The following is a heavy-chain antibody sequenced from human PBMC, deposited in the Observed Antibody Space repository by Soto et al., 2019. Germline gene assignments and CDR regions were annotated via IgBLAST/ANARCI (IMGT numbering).Heavy chain of an antibody. CDR1: GFTFSSYS. V-gene: IGHV3-21*06. Sequence: EVQLVESGGGLVKPGGSLRLSCVVSGFTFSSYSMNWVRQAPGKGLEWVSSISSGSNYTYYADSVKGRFTISRDNAKNSVYLQMTSLRAEATALYYCARDFKESQYYYYCMDVWGKGTTVSVSS. J-gene: IGHJ6*03. CDR3: ARDFKESQYYYYCMDV. D-gene: IGHD3-10*01. CDR2: ISSGSNYT.